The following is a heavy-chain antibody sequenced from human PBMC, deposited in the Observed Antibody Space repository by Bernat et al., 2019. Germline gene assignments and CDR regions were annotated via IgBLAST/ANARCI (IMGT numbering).Heavy chain of an antibody. J-gene: IGHJ4*02. CDR2: ISYDGSNK. D-gene: IGHD3-9*01. CDR3: AGEDDTLDY. Sequence: QVQLVESGGGVVQPGRSLRLSCAASGFTFSNYAMHWVRQAPGKGLVWVAVISYDGSNKYYADSVKGRFTISRDNSKNTLYLQMNSLRAEDTAVYYCAGEDDTLDYWGQGTLVTVSS. CDR1: GFTFSNYA. V-gene: IGHV3-30-3*01.